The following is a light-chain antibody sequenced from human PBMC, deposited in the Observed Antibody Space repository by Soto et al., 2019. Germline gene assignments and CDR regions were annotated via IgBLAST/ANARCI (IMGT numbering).Light chain of an antibody. J-gene: IGKJ2*01. CDR3: QQFGDSPPAFT. CDR1: RSVSSRY. Sequence: ESMLTQSPGTLSLALGERATLSCRASRSVSSRYISWYQQKPGQAPRLLIYGASIRATGIPDRFSGSGSGTDFTLTISRLEAEDFAVYYCQQFGDSPPAFTFGQGTKLEI. CDR2: GAS. V-gene: IGKV3-20*01.